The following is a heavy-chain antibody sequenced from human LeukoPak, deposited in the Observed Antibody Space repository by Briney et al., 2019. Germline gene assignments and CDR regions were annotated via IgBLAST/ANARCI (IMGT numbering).Heavy chain of an antibody. CDR2: MNSDGSST. CDR3: VRVGGYSYGSLDS. D-gene: IGHD5-18*01. J-gene: IGHJ4*02. CDR1: GFTFSSYW. V-gene: IGHV3-74*03. Sequence: PGGSLRLCCAASGFTFSSYWMHWVRQAPGKGLVWVSRMNSDGSSTTYADSVKGRFTISRDNAKNTLYLQMNSLRAEDTAVYYCVRVGGYSYGSLDSWGQGTLVTVSS.